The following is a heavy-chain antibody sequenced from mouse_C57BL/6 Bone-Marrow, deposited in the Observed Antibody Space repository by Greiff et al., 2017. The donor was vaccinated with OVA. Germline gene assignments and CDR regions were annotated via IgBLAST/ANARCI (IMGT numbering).Heavy chain of an antibody. Sequence: EVKVEESGGGLVQPGGSMKLSCAASGFTFSDAWMDWVRQSPEKGLEWVAEIRNKANNHATYYAESVKGRFTISRDDSKSSVYLQMNSLRAEDTGTYYCSGGRLCYDCDGFDYWGQGTTLTVSS. CDR3: SGGRLCYDCDGFDY. CDR2: IRNKANNHAT. V-gene: IGHV6-6*01. CDR1: GFTFSDAW. J-gene: IGHJ2*01. D-gene: IGHD2-4*01.